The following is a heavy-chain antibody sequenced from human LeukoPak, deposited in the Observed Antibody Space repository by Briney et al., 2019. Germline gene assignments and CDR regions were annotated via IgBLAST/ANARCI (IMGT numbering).Heavy chain of an antibody. CDR2: LSGSGGDT. CDR3: AKGAPSSSSIFDF. Sequence: GGSLRLSCVASGFTFGHNTMAWVRQAPGKRLEWVSALSGSGGDTFYADSVKGRFTISRDNSKNTLYLQLSSLRPDDTAVYYCAKGAPSSSSIFDFWGPGTLVTVSS. V-gene: IGHV3-23*01. D-gene: IGHD6-6*01. CDR1: GFTFGHNT. J-gene: IGHJ4*02.